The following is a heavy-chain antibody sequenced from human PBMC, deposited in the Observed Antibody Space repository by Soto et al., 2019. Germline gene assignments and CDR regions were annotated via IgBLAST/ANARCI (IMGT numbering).Heavy chain of an antibody. Sequence: QVQLQESGPGLMKPSGTLSLICSVSGESVGRGTNYWSWVRQAPGRGLAWIGYIFDAATAIYNPSFESRVSLSLDAAKHQVSLTLTSVIAADTAIYYCARDRRGRADGFIYYYGMEVWGQGTSVTVSS. V-gene: IGHV4-61*01. CDR1: GESVGRGTNY. CDR3: ARDRRGRADGFIYYYGMEV. D-gene: IGHD6-13*01. J-gene: IGHJ6*02. CDR2: IFDAATA.